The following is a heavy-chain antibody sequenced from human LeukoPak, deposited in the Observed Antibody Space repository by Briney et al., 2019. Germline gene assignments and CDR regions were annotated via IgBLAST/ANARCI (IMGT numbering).Heavy chain of an antibody. CDR2: ISYDGNNK. Sequence: GGSLRLSCAASGFTFSSYGMHWVRQAPGKGLEWVAVISYDGNNKYYADSVKGRFTISGDNSKNTLYLQMNSLRAEDTAVYYCAKELLAGTVDYWGQGTLVTVSS. V-gene: IGHV3-30*18. D-gene: IGHD6-19*01. CDR1: GFTFSSYG. CDR3: AKELLAGTVDY. J-gene: IGHJ4*02.